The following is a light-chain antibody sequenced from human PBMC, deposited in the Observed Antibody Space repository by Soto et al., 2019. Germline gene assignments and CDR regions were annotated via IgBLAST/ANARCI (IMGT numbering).Light chain of an antibody. CDR3: SSYTSSDTPYV. V-gene: IGLV2-14*01. Sequence: QSALTQPDSGSGSPGQSITISCTGTSSDVGDYKYVSWYQQHPDKAPKLIIFVNSNRPSGISNRFSASKSGNTASLTISGLQAEDEADYYCSSYTSSDTPYVFGTGTKLTVL. CDR2: VNS. J-gene: IGLJ1*01. CDR1: SSDVGDYKY.